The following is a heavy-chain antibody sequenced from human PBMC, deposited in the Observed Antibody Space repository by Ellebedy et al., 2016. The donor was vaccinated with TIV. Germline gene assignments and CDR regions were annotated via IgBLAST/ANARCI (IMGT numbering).Heavy chain of an antibody. V-gene: IGHV1-18*04. CDR1: GYTFTNYG. CDR2: ISTYNGGT. J-gene: IGHJ5*02. D-gene: IGHD3-16*01. CDR3: ARGFYERFDP. Sequence: ASVKVSCKASGYTFTNYGISWVRQAPGQGLEWMGWISTYNGGTNYAQLFQGRVTMTTDTSTRTSHMELRSLRSDDTAVYYCARGFYERFDPWGQGTLVTVSS.